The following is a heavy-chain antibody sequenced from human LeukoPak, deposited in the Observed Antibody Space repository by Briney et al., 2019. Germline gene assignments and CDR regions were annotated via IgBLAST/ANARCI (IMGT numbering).Heavy chain of an antibody. CDR1: GFTLSSYA. Sequence: GGSLRLSCAASGFTLSSYAMSWVRQAPGEGLEWVSAISGSGGSTYYADSVKGRFTISRDNSKNTLYLQMNSLRAEDTAVYYCAKSFYDSSGYYDYWGQGTLVTVSS. CDR2: ISGSGGST. J-gene: IGHJ4*02. CDR3: AKSFYDSSGYYDY. D-gene: IGHD3-22*01. V-gene: IGHV3-23*01.